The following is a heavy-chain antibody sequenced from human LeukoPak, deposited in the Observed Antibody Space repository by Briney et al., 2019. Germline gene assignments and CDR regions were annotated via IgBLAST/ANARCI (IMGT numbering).Heavy chain of an antibody. J-gene: IGHJ5*02. V-gene: IGHV3-48*04. CDR3: AKASLRFLEWMKTRNWFDP. D-gene: IGHD3-3*01. Sequence: GGSLRLSCAASGFTFSSYSMNWVRQAPRKGLEWVSYISSSSSTIYYADSVKGRFTISRDNAKNSLYLQMNSLRAEDTAVYYCAKASLRFLEWMKTRNWFDPWGQGTLVTVSS. CDR2: ISSSSSTI. CDR1: GFTFSSYS.